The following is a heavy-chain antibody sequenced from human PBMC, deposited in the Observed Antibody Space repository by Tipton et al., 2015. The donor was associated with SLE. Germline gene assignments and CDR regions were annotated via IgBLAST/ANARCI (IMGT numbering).Heavy chain of an antibody. CDR1: GGSISSGSYY. CDR3: ARCAPGDYYYYYYMDV. Sequence: TLSLTCTVSGGSISSGSYYWSWIRQPAGKGLECIGRIYTSGSTNYNPSLKSRVTISVDTSKNQFSLKLSSVTAADTAVYYCARCAPGDYYYYYYMDVWGKGTTVTVSS. CDR2: IYTSGST. V-gene: IGHV4-61*02. D-gene: IGHD4/OR15-4a*01. J-gene: IGHJ6*03.